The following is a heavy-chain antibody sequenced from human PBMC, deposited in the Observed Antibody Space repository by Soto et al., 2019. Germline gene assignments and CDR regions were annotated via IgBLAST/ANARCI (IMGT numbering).Heavy chain of an antibody. CDR1: GFTFSSYG. CDR3: AKDFLWAAAGTHYCDY. D-gene: IGHD6-13*01. Sequence: QVQLVESGGGVVQPGRSLRLSCAASGFTFSSYGMHWVRQAPGKGLEWVAVISYDGSNKYYADSVKGRFTISRDNSKNTLYLQMNSLRAEDTAVYYCAKDFLWAAAGTHYCDYWGQGTLVTVSS. V-gene: IGHV3-30*18. CDR2: ISYDGSNK. J-gene: IGHJ4*02.